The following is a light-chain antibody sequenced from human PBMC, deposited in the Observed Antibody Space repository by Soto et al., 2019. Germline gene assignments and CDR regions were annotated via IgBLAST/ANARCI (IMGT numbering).Light chain of an antibody. CDR3: QQYNSSSSFT. CDR2: DAS. V-gene: IGKV1-5*01. CDR1: QSISSW. J-gene: IGKJ2*01. Sequence: DIQMTQSPSTLSASVGDRVTITCRASQSISSWLAWYQQKPGKAPKVLIYDASSLESGVPSRFSGSGSGTEFTLTISSLQPDDFATYYCQQYNSSSSFTFGQGTKLEIK.